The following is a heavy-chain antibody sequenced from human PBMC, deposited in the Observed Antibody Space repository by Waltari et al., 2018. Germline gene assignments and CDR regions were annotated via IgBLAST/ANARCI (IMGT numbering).Heavy chain of an antibody. Sequence: QVQLQESGPGLVKPSETLSLTCTVSGGSISSYYCSSIRRPPGKGREWIGYIYYSGSTNYNPPLKRRVTISVDTSKNQFSLKLSSVTAADTAVDYCARENDGGNVGAFDIWGQGTMVTVSS. CDR1: GGSISSYY. V-gene: IGHV4-59*01. CDR3: ARENDGGNVGAFDI. CDR2: IYYSGST. D-gene: IGHD2-15*01. J-gene: IGHJ3*02.